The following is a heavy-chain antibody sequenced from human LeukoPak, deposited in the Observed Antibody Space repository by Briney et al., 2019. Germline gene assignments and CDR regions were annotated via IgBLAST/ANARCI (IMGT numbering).Heavy chain of an antibody. CDR3: ARGRPRTRGYSSSYNWFDP. CDR1: GGSFSGYY. Sequence: SETLSLTCAVYGGSFSGYYWSWIRQPPGKGLEWIGEINHSGSTNYNPSLKSRVTISVDTSKNQFSLKLSSVTAADTAVYYCARGRPRTRGYSSSYNWFDPWGQGTLVTVSS. D-gene: IGHD6-13*01. V-gene: IGHV4-34*01. CDR2: INHSGST. J-gene: IGHJ5*02.